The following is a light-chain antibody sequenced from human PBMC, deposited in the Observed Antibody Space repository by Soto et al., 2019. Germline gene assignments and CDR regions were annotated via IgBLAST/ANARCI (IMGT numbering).Light chain of an antibody. CDR1: QSISRY. V-gene: IGKV1-39*01. CDR2: LTS. CDR3: QQSYSTLWT. Sequence: IPMTQSPSSLSAYVGDRDTITCRASQSISRYLNWYQQKPGKAPKLLISLTSSLQSEVPSRFSGSGSGTDFTLTISSLQPEDFATYYCQQSYSTLWTFGQGTKVDI. J-gene: IGKJ1*01.